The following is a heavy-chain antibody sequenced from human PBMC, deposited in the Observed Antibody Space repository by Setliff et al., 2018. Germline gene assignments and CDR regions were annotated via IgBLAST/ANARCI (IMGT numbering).Heavy chain of an antibody. CDR3: AREQSGTVD. CDR1: GGSFSGYY. CDR2: VYYSGSI. J-gene: IGHJ4*02. D-gene: IGHD4-17*01. V-gene: IGHV4-34*01. Sequence: KPSETLSLTCAVYGGSFSGYYWGWFRQPPGMRPEWIGTVYYSGSIYYNPSLKSRVTLFVDTSKDQFSLRLTSMTAADTAVYYCAREQSGTVDWGQGTLVTVSS.